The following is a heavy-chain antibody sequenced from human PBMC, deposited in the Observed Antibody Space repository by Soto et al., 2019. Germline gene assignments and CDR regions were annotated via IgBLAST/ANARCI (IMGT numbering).Heavy chain of an antibody. V-gene: IGHV1-3*05. Sequence: QVQFVQSGAEEKKPGASVKVSCKASGYTFTSYAIHWVRQAPGQRLEWMGWINAGNGDTKYSQKFQGRVTITRDTSAKTAYMELSSQRSEDTAVYYCAREGRYRDYVDYWGQGTLVTVSS. CDR2: INAGNGDT. CDR3: AREGRYRDYVDY. J-gene: IGHJ4*02. CDR1: GYTFTSYA. D-gene: IGHD1-26*01.